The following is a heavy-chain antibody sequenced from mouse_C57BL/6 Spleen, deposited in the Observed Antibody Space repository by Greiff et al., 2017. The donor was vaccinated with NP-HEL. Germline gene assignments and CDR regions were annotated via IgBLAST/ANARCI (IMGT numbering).Heavy chain of an antibody. CDR1: GYTFTSYW. Sequence: QVQLQQPGAELVKPGASVKLSCKACGYTFTSYWMHWVKQRPGQGLEWIGMIHPNSGSTNYNEKFKSKATLTVDKSSSTAYMQLSSLTSEDSAVYYCASGGTTVVATDYWGQGTTLTVSS. V-gene: IGHV1-64*01. J-gene: IGHJ2*01. D-gene: IGHD1-1*01. CDR3: ASGGTTVVATDY. CDR2: IHPNSGST.